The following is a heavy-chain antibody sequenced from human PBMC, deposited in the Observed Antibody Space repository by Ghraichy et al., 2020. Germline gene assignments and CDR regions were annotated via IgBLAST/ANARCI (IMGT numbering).Heavy chain of an antibody. V-gene: IGHV3-53*01. D-gene: IGHD7-27*01. CDR2: IYSGGST. CDR3: ARDQTGDRYYYYYGMDV. Sequence: GGSLRLSCAASGFTVSSNYMSWVRQAPGKGLEWVSVIYSGGSTYYADSVKGRFTISRDNSKNTLYLQMNSLRAEDTAVYYCARDQTGDRYYYYYGMDVWGQGTTVTVSS. CDR1: GFTVSSNY. J-gene: IGHJ6*02.